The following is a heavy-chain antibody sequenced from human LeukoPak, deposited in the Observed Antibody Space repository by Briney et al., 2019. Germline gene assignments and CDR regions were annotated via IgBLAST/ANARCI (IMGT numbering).Heavy chain of an antibody. V-gene: IGHV3-66*04. CDR3: ARPFSVYGSGSAPAGY. J-gene: IGHJ4*02. CDR1: GFIVYNNY. CDR2: LHSVGIA. Sequence: GGSLRLSCAASGFIVYNNYISWVRQAPGKGLEWVSTLHSVGIADYADSVKGRFIISRDTSRNTVFLQMNGLRAEDTAVYYCARPFSVYGSGSAPAGYWGQGTLVTVSS. D-gene: IGHD3-10*01.